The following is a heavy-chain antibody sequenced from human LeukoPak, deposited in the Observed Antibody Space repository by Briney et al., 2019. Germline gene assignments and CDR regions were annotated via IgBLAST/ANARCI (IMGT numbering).Heavy chain of an antibody. Sequence: SETLSLTCTVSGGSVSSGSYYWSWIRQHPGKGLEWIGYIYYSGSTYYNPSLKSRVTISVDTSKNQFSLKLSSVTAADTAVYYCATLARQLHDAFDIWGQGTMVTVSS. D-gene: IGHD6-13*01. J-gene: IGHJ3*02. V-gene: IGHV4-31*03. CDR3: ATLARQLHDAFDI. CDR1: GGSVSSGSYY. CDR2: IYYSGST.